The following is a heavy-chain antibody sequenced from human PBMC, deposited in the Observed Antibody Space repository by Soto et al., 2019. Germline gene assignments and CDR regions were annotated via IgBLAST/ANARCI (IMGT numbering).Heavy chain of an antibody. D-gene: IGHD3-3*01. CDR3: ARVTGRYDFWSGYPDY. V-gene: IGHV4-34*01. CDR2: INHSGST. CDR1: GGSFSGYY. Sequence: SETLSLTCAVYGGSFSGYYWSWIRQPPGKGLEWIGEINHSGSTNYNPSLKSRVTISVDTSKNQFSLKLSSVTAADTAVYYCARVTGRYDFWSGYPDYWGQGTLVTVS. J-gene: IGHJ4*02.